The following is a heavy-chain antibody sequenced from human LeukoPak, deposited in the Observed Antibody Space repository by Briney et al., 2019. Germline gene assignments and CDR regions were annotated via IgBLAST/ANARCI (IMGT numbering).Heavy chain of an antibody. Sequence: SETLSLTCTVSGGSISSGSYYWSWVRQPAGKGLEWIGRIYTSGSTNYNPSLKSRVTISVDTSKNQFPLKLSSVTAADTAVYYCATRNIGSSWDYWGQGTLVTVSS. CDR3: ATRNIGSSWDY. CDR1: GGSISSGSYY. D-gene: IGHD6-13*01. CDR2: IYTSGST. V-gene: IGHV4-61*02. J-gene: IGHJ4*02.